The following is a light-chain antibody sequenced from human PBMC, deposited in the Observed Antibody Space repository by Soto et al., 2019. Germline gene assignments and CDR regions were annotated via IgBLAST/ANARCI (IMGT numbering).Light chain of an antibody. J-gene: IGKJ2*01. CDR2: DAS. CDR1: QSITNY. Sequence: VLTQSPATLSLSPGERATLSCKASQSITNYLAWYQQKPGQAPRLLIYDASNRATGIPARFSGSGSGTDFTLTISSLEPEDFAVYYCQQLSTRPLSYTFGQGTKLEIK. V-gene: IGKV3-11*01. CDR3: QQLSTRPLSYT.